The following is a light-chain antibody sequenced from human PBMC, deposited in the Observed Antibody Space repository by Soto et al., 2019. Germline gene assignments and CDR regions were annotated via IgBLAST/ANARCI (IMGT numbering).Light chain of an antibody. CDR1: QSVVSSH. Sequence: EILLTQSPGTLSLSPGERATLSCRASQSVVSSHLAWYQQKPGQAPRLLIYGASNRATGISDRFTGSGSGADFPLPIGRREPEVLPVYYCQDFGTQPGTLG. CDR3: QDFGTQPGT. J-gene: IGKJ1*01. V-gene: IGKV3-20*01. CDR2: GAS.